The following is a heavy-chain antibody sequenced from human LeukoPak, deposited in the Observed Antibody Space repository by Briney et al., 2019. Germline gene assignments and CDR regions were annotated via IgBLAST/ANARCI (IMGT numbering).Heavy chain of an antibody. J-gene: IGHJ6*03. D-gene: IGHD6-19*01. CDR2: INGGGNTT. Sequence: GGSLRLSCAASGFAFSSFAMGWVRQSPGKGLEWLSTINGGGNTTFYADSVKGRFTISRDNSKNTLYLHMDSLRPDDTAIYYCTKELHVAVAVADYYYFYMDVWGRGAAVTVSS. V-gene: IGHV3-23*01. CDR3: TKELHVAVAVADYYYFYMDV. CDR1: GFAFSSFA.